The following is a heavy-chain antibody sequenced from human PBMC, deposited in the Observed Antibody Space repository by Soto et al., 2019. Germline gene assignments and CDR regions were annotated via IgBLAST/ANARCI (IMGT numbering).Heavy chain of an antibody. D-gene: IGHD2-21*02. CDR1: GDSMSGYY. Sequence: QVQLQESGPGLVKPSETLSLTCTVSGDSMSGYYWSWIRQSPGRRLEWIGYIFHSGTTNYNPSLKSRLSMPVDASKNQFSLRVTSVTAADTAIYYCARLSFGDQGNYWGQGTLVTVSS. CDR3: ARLSFGDQGNY. V-gene: IGHV4-59*01. J-gene: IGHJ4*02. CDR2: IFHSGTT.